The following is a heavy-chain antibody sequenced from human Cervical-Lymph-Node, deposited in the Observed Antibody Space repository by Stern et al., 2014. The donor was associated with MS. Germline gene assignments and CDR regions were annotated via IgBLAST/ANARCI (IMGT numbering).Heavy chain of an antibody. CDR2: IYPGDSET. J-gene: IGHJ4*02. D-gene: IGHD5-24*01. CDR1: GYRFTNNW. V-gene: IGHV5-51*03. CDR3: ARRGDGYMGIDY. Sequence: EVQLVESGAEVKKPGESLRISCEVSGYRFTNNWIGWVRQMPGKGLEWMGIIYPGDSETRYRPSFQGQVTILLDKSTTTAYLQWSSLKASDTAIYYCARRGDGYMGIDYWGQGTLVTVSS.